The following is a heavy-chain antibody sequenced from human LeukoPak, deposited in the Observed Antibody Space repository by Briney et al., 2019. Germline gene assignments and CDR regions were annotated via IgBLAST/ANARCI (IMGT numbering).Heavy chain of an antibody. V-gene: IGHV1-24*01. D-gene: IGHD6-6*01. CDR3: ATGGGSSPRHDAFDI. J-gene: IGHJ3*02. CDR1: GYTLTELS. Sequence: ASVKVSCKVSGYTLTELSMHWVRQAPGKGLEWMGGFDPEDGETIYAQKFQGRVTMTEDTSTDTAYMELSSLRSEDTAVYYCATGGGSSPRHDAFDIWGQGTMVTVSS. CDR2: FDPEDGET.